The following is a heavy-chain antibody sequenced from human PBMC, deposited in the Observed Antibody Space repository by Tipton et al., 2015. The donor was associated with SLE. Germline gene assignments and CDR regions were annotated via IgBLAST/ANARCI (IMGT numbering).Heavy chain of an antibody. CDR2: IYYSGSP. CDR3: ASGTLEWSHEPDY. Sequence: TLSLTCTVSGGSISSSSYYWGWIRQPPGKGLEWIGNIYYSGSPYYNPSLKSRVTISVNTSKNQFSLGLSSVTAADTAMFYCASGTLEWSHEPDYWGQGTLVTVSS. CDR1: GGSISSSSYY. D-gene: IGHD3-3*01. J-gene: IGHJ4*02. V-gene: IGHV4-39*07.